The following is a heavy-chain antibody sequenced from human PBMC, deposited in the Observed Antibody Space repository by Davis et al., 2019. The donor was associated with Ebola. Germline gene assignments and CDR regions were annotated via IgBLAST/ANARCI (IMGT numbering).Heavy chain of an antibody. CDR2: LYRDGRT. CDR3: ARDTYYYYNTMDV. CDR1: GLTVSDNY. Sequence: GESLKISCAASGLTVSDNYMSWVRQAPGKGPEWVSVLYRDGRTYYADSVKGRFTISRDNSKNTLYLQMNSLRAEDTAVYYCARDTYYYYNTMDVWGKGTTVTVSS. V-gene: IGHV3-66*01. J-gene: IGHJ6*04.